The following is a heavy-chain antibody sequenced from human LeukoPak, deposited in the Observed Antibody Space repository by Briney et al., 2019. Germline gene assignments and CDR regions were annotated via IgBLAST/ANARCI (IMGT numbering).Heavy chain of an antibody. V-gene: IGHV3-48*04. CDR2: FSNSGSAI. CDR3: ARDDFDSSGYLALDI. CDR1: GFTFSSYW. D-gene: IGHD3-22*01. Sequence: GGSLRLSCAASGFTFSSYWMSWVRQAPGKGLEWISYFSNSGSAIYYAESVKGRFTISRDNAKNSLYLQMNSLRAEDTAVYYCARDDFDSSGYLALDIWGQGTMVTVSS. J-gene: IGHJ3*02.